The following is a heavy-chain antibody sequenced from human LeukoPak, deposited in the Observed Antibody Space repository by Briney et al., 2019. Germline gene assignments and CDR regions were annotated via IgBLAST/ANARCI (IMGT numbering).Heavy chain of an antibody. D-gene: IGHD3-9*01. CDR1: GGSVSSSIYY. V-gene: IGHV4-39*01. J-gene: IGHJ4*02. CDR3: ASRNDILTGYVFDF. CDR2: IYYSGSP. Sequence: SETLSLTCTVSGGSVSSSIYYWGWIRQPPGKWLEWVGRIYYSGSPPHNPSLKRRVTLSVDTSKNQSSLKLTSVTAADTAVYYCASRNDILTGYVFDFWGQGTLVTVSS.